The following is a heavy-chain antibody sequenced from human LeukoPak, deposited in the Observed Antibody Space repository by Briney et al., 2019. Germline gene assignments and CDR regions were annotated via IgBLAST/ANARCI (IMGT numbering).Heavy chain of an antibody. CDR2: IYHSGST. V-gene: IGHV4-38-2*02. J-gene: IGHJ5*02. Sequence: PSETLSLTCTVSGYSISSGYYWGWIRQPPGKGLEWIGSIYHSGSTYYNPSLKSRVTISVDTSKNQVSLKLNSVTAADTAVYYCARARIAVAGTGLHFDWFDPWGQGTLVTVSS. D-gene: IGHD6-19*01. CDR1: GYSISSGYY. CDR3: ARARIAVAGTGLHFDWFDP.